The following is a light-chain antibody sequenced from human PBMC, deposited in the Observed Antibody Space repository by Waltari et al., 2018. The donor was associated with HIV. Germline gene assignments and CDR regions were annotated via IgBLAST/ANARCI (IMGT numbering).Light chain of an antibody. V-gene: IGKV3-11*01. CDR1: QRLSGY. CDR2: WAS. Sequence: EIMLAQSPVTLSLSPGESATLFCRANQRLSGYLAWYQQKSGQPPKLIMYWASTRESGVSDRLTGGGSGTRFTLTINRLQASDVAVYFCQQYYSNGRTFGRGTKVEVK. CDR3: QQYYSNGRT. J-gene: IGKJ1*01.